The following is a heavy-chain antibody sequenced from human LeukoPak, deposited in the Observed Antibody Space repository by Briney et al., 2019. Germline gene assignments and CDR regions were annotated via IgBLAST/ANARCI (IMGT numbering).Heavy chain of an antibody. V-gene: IGHV4-39*01. J-gene: IGHJ1*01. D-gene: IGHD3-3*02. CDR1: GGSISSSSYY. CDR3: ARSAFEYFQH. CDR2: IYYSGST. Sequence: SETLSLTCTVSGGSISSSSYYWGWIRQPPGKGLEWIGNIYYSGSTYYNPSLKSRVTISVDTSKNQFSLKLSSVTAADTAVYYCARSAFEYFQHWGQGTLVTVSS.